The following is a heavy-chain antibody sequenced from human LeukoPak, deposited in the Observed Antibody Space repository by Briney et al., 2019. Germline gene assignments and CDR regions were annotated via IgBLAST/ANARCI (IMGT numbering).Heavy chain of an antibody. CDR2: IYYSGST. CDR1: GGSISSYY. D-gene: IGHD1-26*01. CDR3: ARHGRVGATTXXXWIDY. J-gene: IGHJ4*02. Sequence: SETLSLTCTVSGGSISSYYWSWIRQPPGKGLEWIGYIYYSGSTNYTPSLKSRVTISVDTSKNQFSLKLSSVTAADTAVYYCARHGRVGATTXXXWIDYWGXGTLVTVS. V-gene: IGHV4-59*08.